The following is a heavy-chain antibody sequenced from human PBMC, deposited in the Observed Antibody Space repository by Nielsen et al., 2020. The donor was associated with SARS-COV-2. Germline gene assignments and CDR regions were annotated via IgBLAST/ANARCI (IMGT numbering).Heavy chain of an antibody. Sequence: GESLKISCAASGFTFSSYSMNWVRQAPGKGLEWVSYISSSSSTIYYADSVKGRFTISRDNAKNSLYLQMNSLRAEDTAVYYCARGLDIVVVPSSGAFDIWGQGTMVTVSS. D-gene: IGHD2-2*01. J-gene: IGHJ3*02. CDR3: ARGLDIVVVPSSGAFDI. CDR1: GFTFSSYS. CDR2: ISSSSSTI. V-gene: IGHV3-48*01.